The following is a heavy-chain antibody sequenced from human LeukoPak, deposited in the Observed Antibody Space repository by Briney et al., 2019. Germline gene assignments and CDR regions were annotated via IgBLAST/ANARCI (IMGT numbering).Heavy chain of an antibody. J-gene: IGHJ4*02. D-gene: IGHD3-22*01. CDR3: ARKTITMLVVDS. V-gene: IGHV3-30*03. CDR1: GFTFSNYG. CDR2: LSYDGSNK. Sequence: GGSLRLSCAASGFTFSNYGMHWVRQAPGKGLEWVAILSYDGSNKYYADSVQGRVTISRDNSKNTLYLQMNSLRAEDTAVYYCARKTITMLVVDSWGQGTLVTVSS.